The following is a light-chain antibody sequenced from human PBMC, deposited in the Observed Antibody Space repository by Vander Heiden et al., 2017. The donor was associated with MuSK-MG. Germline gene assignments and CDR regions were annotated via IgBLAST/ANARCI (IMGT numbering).Light chain of an antibody. CDR3: SSYAGSNNLV. CDR1: SSDVGGYNY. V-gene: IGLV2-8*01. J-gene: IGLJ2*01. CDR2: DVT. Sequence: QSPLTQPPPASGSPGQSVTISCTGTSSDVGGYNYVSWYQHHPGKAPKLLIYDVTQRPAGVPDRFSGSKSGDTASLTVSGLQAEDEADYYCSSYAGSNNLVFGGGTKLTVL.